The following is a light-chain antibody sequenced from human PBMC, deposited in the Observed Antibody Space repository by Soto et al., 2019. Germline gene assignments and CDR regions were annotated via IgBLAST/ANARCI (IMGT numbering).Light chain of an antibody. CDR2: GAS. J-gene: IGKJ4*01. CDR3: QQCFSTPLLS. Sequence: DIQMTQSPSSLSSSVGDIVTITCRASQSISTFLNWYQQKPGKAPKLLIYGASNLERGDPSTFSGSGSGTDFTLTISSLQPEDFATYYCQQCFSTPLLSFGGGTKVEIK. V-gene: IGKV1-39*01. CDR1: QSISTF.